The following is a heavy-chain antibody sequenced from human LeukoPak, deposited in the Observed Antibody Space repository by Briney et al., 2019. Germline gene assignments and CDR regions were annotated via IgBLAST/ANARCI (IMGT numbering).Heavy chain of an antibody. Sequence: GGSLRLSCAASGFTFSSYAMHWVRQAPGKGLEWVAVISYDGSNKYYADSVKGRFTISRDNSKNTLYLQMNSLRAEDTAVYYCARNLFDYWGQGTLVTVSS. CDR1: GFTFSSYA. CDR2: ISYDGSNK. V-gene: IGHV3-30-3*01. J-gene: IGHJ4*02. CDR3: ARNLFDY.